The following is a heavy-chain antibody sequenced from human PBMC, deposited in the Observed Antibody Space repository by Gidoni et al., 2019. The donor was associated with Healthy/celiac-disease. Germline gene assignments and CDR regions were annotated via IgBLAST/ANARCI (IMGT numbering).Heavy chain of an antibody. D-gene: IGHD6-13*01. CDR1: GFPFSSYA. CDR3: AKDRVSYRIAAAGTSDAFDY. V-gene: IGHV3-23*01. Sequence: EVQLLESGGGLVQPGGSLRLSCAASGFPFSSYAMSWVRQAPGKGLGWVSAISGSGGSTYYADSVKGRFTISRDNSKNTLYLQMNSLRAEDTAVYYCAKDRVSYRIAAAGTSDAFDYWGQGTLVTVSS. CDR2: ISGSGGST. J-gene: IGHJ4*02.